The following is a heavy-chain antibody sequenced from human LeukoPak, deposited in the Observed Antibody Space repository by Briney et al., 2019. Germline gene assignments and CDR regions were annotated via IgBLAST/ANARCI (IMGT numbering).Heavy chain of an antibody. CDR1: GFTFSSHC. V-gene: IGHV3-30*18. Sequence: GGSLRLSCAASGFTFSSHCMSWVRQAPGKGLEWVAVISYDGSNKYYADSVKGRFTISRDNSKNTLYLQMNSLRAEDTAVYYCAKDREYYGDYALDYWGQGTLVTVSS. D-gene: IGHD4-17*01. J-gene: IGHJ4*02. CDR3: AKDREYYGDYALDY. CDR2: ISYDGSNK.